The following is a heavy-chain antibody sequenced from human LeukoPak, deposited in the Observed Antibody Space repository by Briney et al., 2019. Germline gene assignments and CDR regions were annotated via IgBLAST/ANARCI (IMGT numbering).Heavy chain of an antibody. CDR1: GFSVSSTY. CDR3: ARPFDHNSIDI. J-gene: IGHJ4*02. CDR2: IYTSGST. D-gene: IGHD2/OR15-2a*01. V-gene: IGHV3-66*01. Sequence: GGSLRLSCAASGFSVSSTYMSWVRQAPGKGLEWVSLIYTSGSTFYADSVMGRFTISRDNAKNTLYLQMNSLRAEDTAVYYCARPFDHNSIDIWGQGTLVTVSS.